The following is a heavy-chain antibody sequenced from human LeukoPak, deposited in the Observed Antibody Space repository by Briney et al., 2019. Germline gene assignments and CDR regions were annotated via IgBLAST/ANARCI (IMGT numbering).Heavy chain of an antibody. CDR2: ISGDGGST. CDR1: GFTFSNYA. J-gene: IGHJ4*02. Sequence: PGGSLRLSCAASGFTFSNYAMSWVRQAPGKGLEWVSGISGDGGSTYYADSVKGRFTISRGSPENALYLQMNSLRDDDTAVYYCAKTSKYSTTWYDYWGQGTLVTVSS. V-gene: IGHV3-23*01. D-gene: IGHD6-13*01. CDR3: AKTSKYSTTWYDY.